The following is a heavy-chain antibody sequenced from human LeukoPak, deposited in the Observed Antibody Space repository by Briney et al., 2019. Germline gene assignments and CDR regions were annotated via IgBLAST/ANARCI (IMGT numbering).Heavy chain of an antibody. J-gene: IGHJ4*02. Sequence: ASVKVSCKASGYTFTGYYMQWVRQAPGQGLEWMGWIDPKSGGTNYAQKFQGRVTMTRDTSITTAYMELSRLRSDDTAVYYCARGRLSAALGEGWGQGTLVTVSS. V-gene: IGHV1-2*02. CDR1: GYTFTGYY. CDR3: ARGRLSAALGEG. CDR2: IDPKSGGT. D-gene: IGHD3-16*01.